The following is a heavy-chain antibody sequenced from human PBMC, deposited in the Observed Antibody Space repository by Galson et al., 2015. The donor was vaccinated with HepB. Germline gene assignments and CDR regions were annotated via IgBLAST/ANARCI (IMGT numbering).Heavy chain of an antibody. V-gene: IGHV3-30*03. Sequence: SLRLSCAASGFTFSSYGMHWVRQAPGKGLEWVAVISYDGSNKYYADSVKGRFTISRDNAKNSLYLQMDSLRAEDTAVYYCARDLVWGKTGTDYWGQGTLVTVSS. CDR3: ARDLVWGKTGTDY. CDR1: GFTFSSYG. D-gene: IGHD3-16*01. CDR2: ISYDGSNK. J-gene: IGHJ4*02.